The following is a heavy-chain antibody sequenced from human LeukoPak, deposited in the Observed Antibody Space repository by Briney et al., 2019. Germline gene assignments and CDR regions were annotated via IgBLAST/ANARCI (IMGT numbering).Heavy chain of an antibody. CDR3: ARDVSYGSLDY. CDR2: INHSGST. CDR1: GGSFSGYY. J-gene: IGHJ4*02. V-gene: IGHV4-34*01. Sequence: PSETLSLTCAVYGGSFSGYYWSWIRQPPGKGLEWIGEINHSGSTNYNPSLKSRVTISVDTSKNQFSLKLSSVTAADTAVYYCARDVSYGSLDYWGQGTLVTVSS. D-gene: IGHD5-18*01.